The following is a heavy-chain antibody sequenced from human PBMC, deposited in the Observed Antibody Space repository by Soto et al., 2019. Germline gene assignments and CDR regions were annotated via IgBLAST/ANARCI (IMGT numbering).Heavy chain of an antibody. CDR1: GFTFSSYW. CDR3: ARESNGYYYGMDV. CDR2: IKQDGSEK. D-gene: IGHD4-4*01. V-gene: IGHV3-7*05. J-gene: IGHJ6*02. Sequence: PGGSLRLSCAASGFTFSSYWMSWVRQAPGKGLEWVANIKQDGSEKYYVDSVKGRFTISRDNAKNSLYLQMNSLRAEDTAVYYCARESNGYYYGMDVWGQGTTVTVSS.